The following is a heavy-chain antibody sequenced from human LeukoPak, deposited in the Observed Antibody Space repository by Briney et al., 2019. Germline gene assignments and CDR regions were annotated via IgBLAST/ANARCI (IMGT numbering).Heavy chain of an antibody. D-gene: IGHD3-3*01. V-gene: IGHV3-21*01. CDR2: ISSSSSYI. Sequence: GGSLRLSCAASGFTFSSYSMNWVRQAPGKGLEWVSSISSSSSYIYYADSVKGRFTISRDNATNSLYLQMNSLRAEDTAVYYCARAHYDFWSGYVDYWGQGTLVTVSS. CDR1: GFTFSSYS. CDR3: ARAHYDFWSGYVDY. J-gene: IGHJ4*02.